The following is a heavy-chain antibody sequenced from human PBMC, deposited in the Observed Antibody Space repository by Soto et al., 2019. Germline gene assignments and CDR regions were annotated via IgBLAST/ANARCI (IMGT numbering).Heavy chain of an antibody. CDR2: IWYDGSNK. D-gene: IGHD3-16*02. CDR3: ARDTVGGVIGPGNYYYGMDV. CDR1: GFTFSSYG. Sequence: QVQLVESGGGVVQPGRSLRLSCAASGFTFSSYGMHWVRQAPGKGLEWVAVIWYDGSNKYYADSVKGRFTISRDNSKNTLYLQMNSQRAEDTAVYYCARDTVGGVIGPGNYYYGMDVWGQGTTVTVSS. V-gene: IGHV3-33*01. J-gene: IGHJ6*02.